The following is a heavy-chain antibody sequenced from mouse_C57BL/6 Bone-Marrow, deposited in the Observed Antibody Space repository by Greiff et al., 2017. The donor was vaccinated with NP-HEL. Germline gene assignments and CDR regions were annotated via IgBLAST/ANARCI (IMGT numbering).Heavy chain of an antibody. Sequence: VQLKESGPGLVQPSQSLSITCTVSGFSLTSYGVHWVRQSPGKGLEWLGVIWSGGSTDYNAAFISRLSISKDNSKSQVFFKMNSLQADDTAIYYCARNCYDGYPPIAMDYWGQGTSVTVSS. CDR2: IWSGGST. J-gene: IGHJ4*01. V-gene: IGHV2-2*01. CDR1: GFSLTSYG. D-gene: IGHD2-3*01. CDR3: ARNCYDGYPPIAMDY.